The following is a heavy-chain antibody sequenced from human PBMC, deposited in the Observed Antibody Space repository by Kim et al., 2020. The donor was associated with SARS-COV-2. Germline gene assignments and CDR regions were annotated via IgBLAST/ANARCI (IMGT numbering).Heavy chain of an antibody. V-gene: IGHV3-23*01. Sequence: GGSLRLSCAASGFTFSSYVMRWVRQAPGKGLEWVSAISDSGGNTYYTDSVKGRFTISRDNSKNTLYLQMNSLRAEDTAVYYCAKAGYSTDKYYFDYWRQGTLVTVSS. J-gene: IGHJ4*02. D-gene: IGHD1-26*01. CDR2: ISDSGGNT. CDR1: GFTFSSYV. CDR3: AKAGYSTDKYYFDY.